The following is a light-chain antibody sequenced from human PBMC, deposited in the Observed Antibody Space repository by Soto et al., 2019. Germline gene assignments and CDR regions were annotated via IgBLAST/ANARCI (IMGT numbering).Light chain of an antibody. CDR1: QSVSTY. J-gene: IGKJ5*01. CDR2: DTS. V-gene: IGKV3-11*01. CDR3: QQRSNWPPIT. Sequence: IVLTHSPATLSFSPGEIATLSFGASQSVSTYLAWYQQKPGQAPRLRIFDTSNRATGIPARFSGSGSGTDFTLTISSLEPEDFAVYYCQQRSNWPPITFGQGTRLEIK.